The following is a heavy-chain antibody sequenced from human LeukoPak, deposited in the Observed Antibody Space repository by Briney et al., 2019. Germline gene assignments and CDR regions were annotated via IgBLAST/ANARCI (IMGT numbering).Heavy chain of an antibody. D-gene: IGHD2-15*01. CDR1: GLTFSSYG. CDR2: ISTTGGTT. Sequence: GGSLRLSCAASGLTFSSYGMSWVRQAPGRGLEWVSAISTTGGTTYYADSVRGRFTISRDNSRNTLYLQMNSLRAEDTAIYYCAKDGDRGAYCSGGTCYPYYYYYMDVWGKGTTVTISS. CDR3: AKDGDRGAYCSGGTCYPYYYYYMDV. V-gene: IGHV3-23*01. J-gene: IGHJ6*03.